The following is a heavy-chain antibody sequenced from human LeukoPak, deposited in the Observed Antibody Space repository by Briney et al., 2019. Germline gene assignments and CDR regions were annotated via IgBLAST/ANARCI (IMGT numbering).Heavy chain of an antibody. CDR2: IYHTGST. V-gene: IGHV4-38-2*02. CDR1: GYSISSGYH. CDR3: ARESSGYYVDY. D-gene: IGHD3-22*01. J-gene: IGHJ4*02. Sequence: SETLSLTCTVSGYSISSGYHWGWIRPPPGKGLEWIGSIYHTGSTYSKPSLKSRVTISVDTSKNQFSLKLTSVTAADTAVYYCARESSGYYVDYWGQGTLVTVSS.